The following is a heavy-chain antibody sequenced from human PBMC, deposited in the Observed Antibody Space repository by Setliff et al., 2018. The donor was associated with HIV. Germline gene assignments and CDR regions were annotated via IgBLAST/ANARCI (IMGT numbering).Heavy chain of an antibody. Sequence: PSETLSLTCTVSGGSISTNSYYWGWIRQSPGKGLEWVGNVHNSGGTDYNPSLKSRVSISVDTSKNQFSLNVNSVTAPDTAVYYCARTFGDLKHYNYYYTIDVWGQGTTVTVTS. CDR2: VHNSGGT. J-gene: IGHJ6*02. CDR1: GGSISTNSYY. CDR3: ARTFGDLKHYNYYYTIDV. V-gene: IGHV4-39*01. D-gene: IGHD3-10*01.